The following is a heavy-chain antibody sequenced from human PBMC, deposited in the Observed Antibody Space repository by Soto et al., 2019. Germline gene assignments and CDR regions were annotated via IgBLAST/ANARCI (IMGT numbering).Heavy chain of an antibody. CDR2: IKQDGSEK. Sequence: GGSLRLSCAASGFTFSSYWMSWVRQAPGKGLEWVANIKQDGSEKYYVDSVKGRFTISRDNAKNSLYLRMNSLRAEDTAVYYCARDHPLLSPGLKQTETEDYYYYYGMDVWGQGTTVTV. J-gene: IGHJ6*02. D-gene: IGHD2-21*01. V-gene: IGHV3-7*01. CDR3: ARDHPLLSPGLKQTETEDYYYYYGMDV. CDR1: GFTFSSYW.